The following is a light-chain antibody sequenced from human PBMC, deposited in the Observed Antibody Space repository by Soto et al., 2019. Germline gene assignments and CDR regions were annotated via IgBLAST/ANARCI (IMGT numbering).Light chain of an antibody. J-gene: IGLJ1*01. Sequence: QSALTQPASVSGSPGQSITISCTGTSSDVGGYNYVSWYQQHPGKAPKLMIYEVSNRPSGVSNRSNRFSGSKSGNTASLTISGLQSEDEADYYCSSYTSSSTYVFGTGTKLTVL. CDR1: SSDVGGYNY. CDR2: EVS. CDR3: SSYTSSSTYV. V-gene: IGLV2-14*01.